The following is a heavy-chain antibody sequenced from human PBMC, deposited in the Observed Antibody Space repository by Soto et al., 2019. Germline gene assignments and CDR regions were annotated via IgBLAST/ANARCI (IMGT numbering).Heavy chain of an antibody. Sequence: EVQVLESGGGLVQPGGSLRLSCAASGFTFSSYAMTWVRQAPGKGLEYVSSITGSGAGTVYADSVKGRFTISRDNSKNMLYLQLSRLRAEDTAIYFCAKDPNGDYVGAFDSWGQGSLVTVSS. V-gene: IGHV3-23*01. CDR1: GFTFSSYA. CDR2: ITGSGAGT. CDR3: AKDPNGDYVGAFDS. D-gene: IGHD4-17*01. J-gene: IGHJ4*02.